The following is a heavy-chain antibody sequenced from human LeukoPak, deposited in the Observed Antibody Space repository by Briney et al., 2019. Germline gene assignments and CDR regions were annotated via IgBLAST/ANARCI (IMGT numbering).Heavy chain of an antibody. CDR3: ARVLSSSWFDAFDI. CDR2: IKQDGSEK. Sequence: GGSLRLSCAASGFTFSSYVMSWVRQAPGKGLEWVANIKQDGSEKYYVDSVKGRFTISRDNAKNSLYLQMNSLRAEDTAVYYCARVLSSSWFDAFDIWGQGTMVTVSS. J-gene: IGHJ3*02. CDR1: GFTFSSYV. D-gene: IGHD6-13*01. V-gene: IGHV3-7*01.